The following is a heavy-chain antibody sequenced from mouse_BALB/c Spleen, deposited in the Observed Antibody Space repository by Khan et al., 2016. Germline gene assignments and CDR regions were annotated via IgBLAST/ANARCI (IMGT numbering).Heavy chain of an antibody. CDR2: ITYSGST. D-gene: IGHD6-1*01. CDR3: ARGGCPWYFDV. CDR1: GYSITSDYA. J-gene: IGHJ1*01. V-gene: IGHV3-2*02. Sequence: QLKESGPGLVKPSQSLSLTCNVTGYSITSDYAWNWIRQFPGNKLEWMGYITYSGSTSYNPSFKGRISITRDTSKNQFFLQLNSVATEDTATYDCARGGCPWYFDVWGAGTTVTVSS.